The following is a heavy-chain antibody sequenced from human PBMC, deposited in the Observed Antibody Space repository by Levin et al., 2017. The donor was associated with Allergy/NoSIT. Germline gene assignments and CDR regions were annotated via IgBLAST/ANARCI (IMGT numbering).Heavy chain of an antibody. CDR3: AREGSLAAAGTFYYYGMDV. CDR2: ISSSGSTI. Sequence: GESLKISCAASGFTFSSYEMNWVRQAPGKGLEWVSYISSSGSTIYYADSVKGRFTISRDNAKNSLSLQMTSLRAEDTAVYYCAREGSLAAAGTFYYYGMDVWGQGTTVTVSS. D-gene: IGHD6-13*01. J-gene: IGHJ6*02. V-gene: IGHV3-48*03. CDR1: GFTFSSYE.